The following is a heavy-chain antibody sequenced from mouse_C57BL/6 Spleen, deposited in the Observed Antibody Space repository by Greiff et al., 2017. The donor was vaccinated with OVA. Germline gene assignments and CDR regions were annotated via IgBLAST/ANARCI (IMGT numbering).Heavy chain of an antibody. CDR2: IYPNSGST. V-gene: IGHV1-64*01. J-gene: IGHJ1*03. Sequence: PGQGLEWIGMIYPNSGSTNYNEKFKSKPTLTVDKSSSTAYMQFSSLTSEDSAVYYCANGNYGYFDDWGKGTTVTVSS. CDR3: ANGNYGYFDD. D-gene: IGHD2-1*01.